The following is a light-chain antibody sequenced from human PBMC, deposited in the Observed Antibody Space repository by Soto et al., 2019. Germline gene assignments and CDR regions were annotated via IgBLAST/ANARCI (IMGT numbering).Light chain of an antibody. J-gene: IGLJ1*01. CDR1: SSDVGGYNY. V-gene: IGLV2-11*01. Sequence: QSVLAQPRSVSASPGQSVTISCTGTSSDVGGYNYVSSYQQHPGKAPKLMIYDVSKRPSGGPDRFSGSKSGNTASLPISALQAEDEADYYCCSHAGSSAVFGTGTKVTAL. CDR3: CSHAGSSAV. CDR2: DVS.